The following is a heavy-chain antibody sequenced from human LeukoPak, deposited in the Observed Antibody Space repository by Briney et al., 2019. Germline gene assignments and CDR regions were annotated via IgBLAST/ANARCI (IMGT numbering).Heavy chain of an antibody. CDR1: GFSFNNYA. J-gene: IGHJ4*02. CDR3: VKEGVEYSYSYGDY. CDR2: ISYDGGNK. V-gene: IGHV3-30*18. D-gene: IGHD3-16*01. Sequence: GGSLRHSRAPSGFSFNNYAMYWVRPAPGKGLEWVALISYDGGNKYYAEFMKGRITISRDNAENTLYLQMNNLRPDDTAFYFCVKEGVEYSYSYGDYWGQGTLVTVSS.